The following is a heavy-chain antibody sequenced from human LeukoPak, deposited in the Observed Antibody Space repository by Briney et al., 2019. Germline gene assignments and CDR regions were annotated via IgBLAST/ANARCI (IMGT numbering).Heavy chain of an antibody. Sequence: PGGSLRLSCAASGFTFSSYEMNWVRQAPGKGLEWVSYISSSGSTIYYADSVKGRFTISRDNAKNSLYLQMNSLRAVDTAVYYCARDGKIWFGEDHLDYWGQGTLVTVSS. J-gene: IGHJ4*02. D-gene: IGHD3-10*01. CDR1: GFTFSSYE. CDR2: ISSSGSTI. CDR3: ARDGKIWFGEDHLDY. V-gene: IGHV3-48*03.